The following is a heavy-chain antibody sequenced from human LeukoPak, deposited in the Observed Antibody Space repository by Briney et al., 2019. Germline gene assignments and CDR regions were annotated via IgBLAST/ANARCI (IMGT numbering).Heavy chain of an antibody. CDR1: GFTVSSNY. Sequence: GGSLRLSCAASGFTVSSNYMSWVRQAPGKGLEWVSVIYSGGSTYYADSVKGRFTISRDNSKNTLYLQMNSLRAEDTALYYCARDSVTMVRGLITFDYWGQGTLVTVSS. V-gene: IGHV3-66*01. J-gene: IGHJ4*02. D-gene: IGHD3-10*01. CDR3: ARDSVTMVRGLITFDY. CDR2: IYSGGST.